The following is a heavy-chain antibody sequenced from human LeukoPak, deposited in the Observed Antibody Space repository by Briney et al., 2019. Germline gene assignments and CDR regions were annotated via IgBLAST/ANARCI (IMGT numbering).Heavy chain of an antibody. CDR2: IYYSGST. D-gene: IGHD5-24*01. CDR1: GGSISSYY. J-gene: IGHJ4*02. CDR3: ARHKDGYTYYFDY. Sequence: SETLSLTCTVSGGSISSYYWSWIRQPPGKGLEWIGYIYYSGSTNYNPSLKSRVTISVDTSKNQLSLKLSSVTAADTAVYYCARHKDGYTYYFDYWGQGTLVTVSS. V-gene: IGHV4-59*08.